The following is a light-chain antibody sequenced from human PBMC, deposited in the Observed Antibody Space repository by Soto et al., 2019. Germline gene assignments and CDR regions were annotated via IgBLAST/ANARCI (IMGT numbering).Light chain of an antibody. CDR1: SSDVGGYNY. CDR3: SSCTSSNTVV. V-gene: IGLV2-14*01. J-gene: IGLJ2*01. Sequence: QSALTQPASVSGSPGQSITISCTGTSSDVGGYNYVSWYQQYLGKAPKLMIHEVSNRPSGVSTRFSGSKSGKTASLTISGLQADDEADYYCSSCTSSNTVVFGGGTKLTVL. CDR2: EVS.